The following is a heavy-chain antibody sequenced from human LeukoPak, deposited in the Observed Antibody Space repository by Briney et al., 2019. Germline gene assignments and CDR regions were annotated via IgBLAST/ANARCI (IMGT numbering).Heavy chain of an antibody. D-gene: IGHD3-16*01. CDR1: GFTFSIYG. Sequence: TGGSLRLSCAASGFTFSIYGMHWVRQAPGQGLEWVALLRNDGGTKYYADSVKARFTISRDNSKNTLYLEMNSLRAEDTAVYYCARNIRGHYFDYWGRGTVVTVSS. CDR3: ARNIRGHYFDY. V-gene: IGHV3-30*02. CDR2: LRNDGGTK. J-gene: IGHJ4*02.